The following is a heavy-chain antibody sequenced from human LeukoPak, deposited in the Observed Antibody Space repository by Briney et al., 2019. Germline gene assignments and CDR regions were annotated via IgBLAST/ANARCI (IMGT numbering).Heavy chain of an antibody. CDR3: ARDNYYDSSGFDY. D-gene: IGHD3-22*01. V-gene: IGHV3-11*01. CDR2: ISSSGSTI. J-gene: IGHJ4*02. CDR1: GFTFSDYY. Sequence: GGSLRLSCAASGFTFSDYYMSWIRQAPGKGLEWVSYISSSGSTIYYADSVKGRCTISRDNAKNSLYLQMNSLRAEDAAVYYCARDNYYDSSGFDYWGQGTLVTVSS.